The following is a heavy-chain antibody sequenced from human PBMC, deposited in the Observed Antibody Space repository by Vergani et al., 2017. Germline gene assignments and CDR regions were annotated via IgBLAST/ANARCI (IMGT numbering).Heavy chain of an antibody. J-gene: IGHJ3*02. D-gene: IGHD2-15*01. CDR1: GGTFSSYA. V-gene: IGHV1-69*01. CDR2: IIPIFGTA. CDR3: ARANLSIKDSVVVVAATRRGAFDI. Sequence: QVQLVQSGAEVKKPGSSVKVSCKASGGTFSSYAISWVRQASGQGLEWMGGIIPIFGTANYAQKFQGRVTITADESTSTAYMELSSLRSEDTAVYYCARANLSIKDSVVVVAATRRGAFDICGQGTMVTVSS.